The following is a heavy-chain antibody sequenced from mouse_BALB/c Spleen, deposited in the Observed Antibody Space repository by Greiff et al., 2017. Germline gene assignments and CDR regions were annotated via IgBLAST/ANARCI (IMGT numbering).Heavy chain of an antibody. Sequence: EVQGVESGGGLVKPGGSLKLSCAASGFTFSDYYMYWVRQTPEKRLEWVATISDGGSYTYYPDSVKGRFTISRDNAKNNLYLQMSSLKSEDTAMYYCARGGGYYGDYYAMDYWGQGTSVTVSS. J-gene: IGHJ4*01. V-gene: IGHV5-4*02. CDR1: GFTFSDYY. CDR3: ARGGGYYGDYYAMDY. CDR2: ISDGGSYT. D-gene: IGHD1-1*01.